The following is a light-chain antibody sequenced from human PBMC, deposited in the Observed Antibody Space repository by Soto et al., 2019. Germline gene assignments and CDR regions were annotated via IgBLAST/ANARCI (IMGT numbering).Light chain of an antibody. CDR1: SSDVGGYNY. V-gene: IGLV2-14*01. CDR2: DVS. J-gene: IGLJ2*01. CDR3: SSYTSSSTLV. Sequence: QSVLTQPASVSGSPGQSITISCTGTSSDVGGYNYVSWYQQHPGKAPKLMIYDVSNRPSGVSNRFSGYKSGNTASLTISGLQAEDEADYYCSSYTSSSTLVFGGGTKLTV.